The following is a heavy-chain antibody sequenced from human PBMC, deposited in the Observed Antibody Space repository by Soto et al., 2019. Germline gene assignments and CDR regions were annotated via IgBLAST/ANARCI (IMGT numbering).Heavy chain of an antibody. CDR1: GGSMSRGDYY. D-gene: IGHD2-15*01. CDR3: ARFVPCSDRRCALAY. CDR2: IYYSGST. J-gene: IGHJ4*02. V-gene: IGHV4-61*08. Sequence: ASETLSLTCTVSGGSMSRGDYYGCWIRQPPGKGLEWIGYIYYSGSTNYNPSLKSRVTISVDTSKNQFSLKLTSVTAADTAVYYCARFVPCSDRRCALAYSGQGTLVTVSS.